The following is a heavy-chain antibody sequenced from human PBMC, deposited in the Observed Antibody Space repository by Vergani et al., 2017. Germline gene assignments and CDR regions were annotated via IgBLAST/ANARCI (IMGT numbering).Heavy chain of an antibody. J-gene: IGHJ6*02. D-gene: IGHD3-10*01. Sequence: QVQLQESGPGLVKSSETLSLTCSVSFDSIRNLYCNWIRQPPGKGLEWIGSIHYSENTNYNPSLKTRVTISVDTSKNQFSLTLTSVTAADTAVYYCARVGITMVRGVQYYYYYGMDVWGQGTTVTVSS. CDR2: IHYSENT. CDR3: ARVGITMVRGVQYYYYYGMDV. CDR1: FDSIRNLY. V-gene: IGHV4-59*08.